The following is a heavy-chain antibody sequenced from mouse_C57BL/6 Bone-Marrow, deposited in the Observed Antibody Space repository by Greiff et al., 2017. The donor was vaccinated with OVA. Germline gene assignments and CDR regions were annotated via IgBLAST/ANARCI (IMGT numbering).Heavy chain of an antibody. Sequence: VQLKQSGPGLVQPSQSLSITCTVSGFSLTSYGVHWVRQPPGKGLEWLGVIWSGGSTDYNAAFISRLSISKDNSKSQVFFKMNSLQADDTAIYYCAKNWGYGSSYRYAMDYWGQGTSVTVSS. CDR2: IWSGGST. D-gene: IGHD1-1*01. J-gene: IGHJ4*01. CDR3: AKNWGYGSSYRYAMDY. V-gene: IGHV2-4*01. CDR1: GFSLTSYG.